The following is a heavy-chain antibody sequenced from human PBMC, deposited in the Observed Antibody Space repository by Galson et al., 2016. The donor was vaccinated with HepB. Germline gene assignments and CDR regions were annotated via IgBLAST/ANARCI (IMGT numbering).Heavy chain of an antibody. D-gene: IGHD6-6*01. J-gene: IGHJ6*01. CDR1: GYTFTNYY. V-gene: IGHV1-46*01. Sequence: SVKVSCKASGYTFTNYYIHWVRQAPGQGLEWVGDINPSGTSTSYAQKFQGRVTVSRDTSTSTVYMELSSLRSEDTAVYYCARDLYSSSSGQEGMGIWGQGTTVTVAS. CDR3: ARDLYSSSSGQEGMGI. CDR2: INPSGTST.